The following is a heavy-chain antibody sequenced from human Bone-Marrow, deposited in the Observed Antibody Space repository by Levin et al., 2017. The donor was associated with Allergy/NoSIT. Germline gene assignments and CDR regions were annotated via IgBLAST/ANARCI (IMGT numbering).Heavy chain of an antibody. D-gene: IGHD2-2*01. Sequence: PSETLSLTCTVSGGSMSNYYWSWIRQPPGKGLEWMGYIYFTGSINYNPSLKSRVSISVDAPKNQFSLNLSSVTAADTAVYYCARLHSSSRNLYNWFDPWGQGTLVTVSS. CDR2: IYFTGSI. CDR1: GGSMSNYY. CDR3: ARLHSSSRNLYNWFDP. V-gene: IGHV4-59*01. J-gene: IGHJ5*02.